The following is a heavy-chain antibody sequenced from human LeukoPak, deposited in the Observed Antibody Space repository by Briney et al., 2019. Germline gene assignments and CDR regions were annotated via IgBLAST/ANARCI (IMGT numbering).Heavy chain of an antibody. Sequence: SETLSLTCTVSGGSISTYYWSWIRQAAEKGLEWIGRVSTSGTTQYNPSFKSRVTMSVDTSSNQFSLKLSSVTAADTAVYYCARGSYYDTLTGYYRGSFDSWGQGTLVTVSS. CDR1: GGSISTYY. CDR2: VSTSGTT. J-gene: IGHJ4*02. CDR3: ARGSYYDTLTGYYRGSFDS. D-gene: IGHD3-9*01. V-gene: IGHV4-4*07.